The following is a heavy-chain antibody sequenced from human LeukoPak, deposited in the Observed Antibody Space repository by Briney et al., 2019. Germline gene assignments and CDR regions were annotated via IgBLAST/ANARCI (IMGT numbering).Heavy chain of an antibody. CDR2: ISGSGGNT. V-gene: IGHV3-23*01. D-gene: IGHD3-16*02. CDR3: ARIVPYDPQSYYYYMDV. CDR1: GFTFTSYA. Sequence: PGGSLRLSCAASGFTFTSYAMNWVRQAPGKGLEWVSAISGSGGNTYYADSVKGRFTISRDNSKNTLYLQMNSLRAEDTAVYYCARIVPYDPQSYYYYMDVWGKGTTVTVSS. J-gene: IGHJ6*03.